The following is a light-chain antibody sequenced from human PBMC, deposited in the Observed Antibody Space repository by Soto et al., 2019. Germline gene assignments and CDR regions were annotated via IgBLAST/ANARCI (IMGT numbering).Light chain of an antibody. CDR2: VNSDGSH. J-gene: IGLJ3*02. Sequence: QSVLTQSPSASASLGASVKLTCTLSSGHNSYAIAWHQQQPEKGPRYLMKVNSDGSHSKGDGIPDRFSGSRSGAERYLTISSLQSEDEADYYCQTWSTDIRVFGGGTKVTVL. V-gene: IGLV4-69*01. CDR1: SGHNSYA. CDR3: QTWSTDIRV.